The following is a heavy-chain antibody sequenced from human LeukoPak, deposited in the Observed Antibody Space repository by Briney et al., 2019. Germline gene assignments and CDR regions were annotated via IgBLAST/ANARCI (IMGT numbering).Heavy chain of an antibody. CDR2: ISAYNGNT. J-gene: IGHJ1*01. Sequence: GASVKVSCKASGYTSTSYGISWVRQAPGQGLEWMGWISAYNGNTNYAQKFQGRFTMTTDTSTSTAHMELRSLRSDDTAVYYCARDWPTVIADFWGQGTLVTVSS. D-gene: IGHD4-11*01. V-gene: IGHV1-18*01. CDR3: ARDWPTVIADF. CDR1: GYTSTSYG.